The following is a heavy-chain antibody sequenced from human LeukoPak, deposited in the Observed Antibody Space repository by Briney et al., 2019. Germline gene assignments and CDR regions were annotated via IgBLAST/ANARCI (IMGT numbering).Heavy chain of an antibody. J-gene: IGHJ3*02. CDR1: GFTFSSYA. D-gene: IGHD3-22*01. Sequence: GGSLRLSCAASGFTFSSYALSWVRQAPGKGLEWVSAIGGSGSSTYYADSVKGRSTISRDNSQNTLYLQMNSLRAEDTAVYYCAKGYDYYDTGGYYSRPYAFDIWGQGTLVTVSS. CDR3: AKGYDYYDTGGYYSRPYAFDI. V-gene: IGHV3-23*01. CDR2: IGGSGSST.